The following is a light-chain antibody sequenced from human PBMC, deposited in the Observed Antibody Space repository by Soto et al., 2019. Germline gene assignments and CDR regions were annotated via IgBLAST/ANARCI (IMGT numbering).Light chain of an antibody. CDR1: VLAKKY. CDR3: YSAADNIVV. CDR2: KDS. V-gene: IGLV3-27*01. Sequence: SYELTHPSAVSVSPGQTARITCSGDVLAKKYARWFQQKPGQAPVLVIYKDSERPSGIPERFSGSSSGTTVTLTIIGAQVEDEADYYCYSAADNIVVFGGGTKLTVL. J-gene: IGLJ2*01.